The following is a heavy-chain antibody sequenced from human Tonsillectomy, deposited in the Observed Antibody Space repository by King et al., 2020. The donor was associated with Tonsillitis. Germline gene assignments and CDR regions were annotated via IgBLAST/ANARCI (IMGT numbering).Heavy chain of an antibody. CDR3: AREGEPGTFDY. D-gene: IGHD6-13*01. CDR2: INNNGGKT. CDR1: GFTFYSYT. V-gene: IGHV3-64*02. Sequence: VQLVESGENLVQPGGSLTLSCAASGFTFYSYTMHWVRQAPGKGLESVSAINNNGGKTYYAESVKGRFTISRDTSKNTLFLQMGSLRPEDMAVYYCAREGEPGTFDYWGQGTLVSVSS. J-gene: IGHJ4*02.